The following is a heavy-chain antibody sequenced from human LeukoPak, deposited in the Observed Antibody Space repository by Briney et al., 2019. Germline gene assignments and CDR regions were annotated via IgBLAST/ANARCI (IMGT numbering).Heavy chain of an antibody. CDR1: GYTFTSYD. V-gene: IGHV1-8*01. Sequence: ASVKVSCKASGYTFTSYDINWVRQATGQGLEWMGWMNPNSGNTGYAQKFQGRVTMTRNTSISTAYMELSSLRSEDTAVYYCARAQLAGVYYYYYYMDVWGKGTTVTVSS. CDR2: MNPNSGNT. J-gene: IGHJ6*03. CDR3: ARAQLAGVYYYYYYMDV. D-gene: IGHD6-6*01.